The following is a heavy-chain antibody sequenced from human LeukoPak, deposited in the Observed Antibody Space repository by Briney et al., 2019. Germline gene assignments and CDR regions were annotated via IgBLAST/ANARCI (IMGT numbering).Heavy chain of an antibody. Sequence: SETLSLTCTVSGGSIRGYYWSWIRQPPGKRLEWIAYIYNSVTTNYNPSLKSRLTISVDTSENQISLKLSSVTAADTAVYYCARHSPADSRSYPLDYWGQGTLVTVSS. CDR3: ARHSPADSRSYPLDY. V-gene: IGHV4-59*08. CDR1: GGSIRGYY. D-gene: IGHD3-10*01. CDR2: IYNSVTT. J-gene: IGHJ4*02.